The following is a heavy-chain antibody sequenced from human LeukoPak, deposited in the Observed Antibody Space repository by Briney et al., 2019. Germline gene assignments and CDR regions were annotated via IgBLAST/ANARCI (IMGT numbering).Heavy chain of an antibody. CDR2: ISYDGSNK. CDR3: APTRAFSYGFPFDY. CDR1: GFTFSSYA. V-gene: IGHV3-30*01. D-gene: IGHD5-18*01. J-gene: IGHJ4*02. Sequence: GGSLRLSCAASGFTFSSYAMHWVRQAPGKGLEWVAVISYDGSNKYYADSVKGRFSISRDNSKNPLYLQMNSLRAEDPAVYYCAPTRAFSYGFPFDYWGQGTLVTVSS.